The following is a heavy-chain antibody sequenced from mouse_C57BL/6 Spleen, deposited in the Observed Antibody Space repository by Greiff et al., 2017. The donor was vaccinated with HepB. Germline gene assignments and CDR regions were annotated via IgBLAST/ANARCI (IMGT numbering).Heavy chain of an antibody. CDR3: ARDSSRYFDY. CDR2: IDPSDSYT. Sequence: QVQLKQPGAELVRPGPSVKLSCKASGYTFTSYWMHWVKQRPGQGLEWIGVIDPSDSYTNYNQKFKGKATLTVDTSSSTAYMQLSSLTSEDSAVYYCARDSSRYFDYWGQGTTLTVSS. CDR1: GYTFTSYW. J-gene: IGHJ2*01. D-gene: IGHD2-12*01. V-gene: IGHV1-59*01.